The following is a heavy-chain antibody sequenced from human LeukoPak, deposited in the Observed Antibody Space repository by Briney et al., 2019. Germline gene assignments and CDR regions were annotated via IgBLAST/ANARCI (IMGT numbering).Heavy chain of an antibody. J-gene: IGHJ4*02. V-gene: IGHV4-59*01. CDR2: ISYSGST. CDR1: GASFSSYY. CDR3: ARRRRSNWGARGEEAYCFDY. Sequence: SETLSLTCTVSGASFSSYYWSWIRQPPGKGLEWIGYISYSGSTNYNPSLKSRVTISLDTSKNQLSLKLSSVTAADTAVYYCARRRRSNWGARGEEAYCFDYWGQGTLVTVSS. D-gene: IGHD7-27*01.